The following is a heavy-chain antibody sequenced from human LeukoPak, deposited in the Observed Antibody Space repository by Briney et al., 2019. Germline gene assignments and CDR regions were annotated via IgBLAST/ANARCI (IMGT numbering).Heavy chain of an antibody. Sequence: GGCLRLSCGASGFIFSTYCMYWVRRAPGKGLEWVAFIRHDGSIKNYADSVKGRSTISRDNSKNTLYLQMNSLRAEDTAVYYCAKDSLADIDYWGQGTLVTVS. V-gene: IGHV3-30*02. CDR3: AKDSLADIDY. J-gene: IGHJ4*02. CDR1: GFIFSTYC. CDR2: IRHDGSIK. D-gene: IGHD3-16*01.